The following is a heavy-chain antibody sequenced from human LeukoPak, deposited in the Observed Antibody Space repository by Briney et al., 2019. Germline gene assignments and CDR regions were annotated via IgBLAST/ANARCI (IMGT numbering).Heavy chain of an antibody. V-gene: IGHV3-30-3*01. CDR1: GFTFSSYA. CDR2: ISYDGSNK. D-gene: IGHD3-10*01. J-gene: IGHJ5*02. Sequence: PGRSLRLSCAASGFTFSSYAMHWVRQAPGKGLEWVAVISYDGSNKYYADSVKGRFTISRDNSKNTLYLQMNRLRAEDAAVYYCARDRWYGSGRPFDPWGQGTLVTVSS. CDR3: ARDRWYGSGRPFDP.